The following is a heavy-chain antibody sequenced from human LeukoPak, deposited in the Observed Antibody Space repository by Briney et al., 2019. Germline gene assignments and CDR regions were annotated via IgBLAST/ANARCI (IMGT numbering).Heavy chain of an antibody. D-gene: IGHD1-26*01. J-gene: IGHJ4*02. CDR3: ARDSGGSYD. V-gene: IGHV3-74*01. Sequence: PGGPLRLSCAASGFTFSSYWMHWVRQATGKGQVWVSRINSDGSSTSYADSVKGRFTISRDNAKNTLYLQMNSLRAEDTAVYYCARDSGGSYDWGQGTLVTVSS. CDR1: GFTFSSYW. CDR2: INSDGSST.